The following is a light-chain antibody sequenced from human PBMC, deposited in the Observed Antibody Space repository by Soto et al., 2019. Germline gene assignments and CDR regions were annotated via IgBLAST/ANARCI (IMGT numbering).Light chain of an antibody. J-gene: IGKJ5*01. CDR2: RAS. CDR1: QSVSSSD. Sequence: EIVLTQSPDTLSLSPGERATLSCRASQSVSSSDLAWYQQRPGQALRLLIYRASSRATGIPDRFSGSGSGTDFTLTNSRLEPEDFAVYYCQKYGSLITFGQVTRLETK. CDR3: QKYGSLIT. V-gene: IGKV3-20*01.